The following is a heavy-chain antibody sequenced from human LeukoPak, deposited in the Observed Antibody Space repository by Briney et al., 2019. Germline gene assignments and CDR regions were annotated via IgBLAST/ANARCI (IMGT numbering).Heavy chain of an antibody. J-gene: IGHJ4*02. CDR2: IWYDGSNK. V-gene: IGHV3-33*01. CDR1: GFTFSSYG. CDR3: ARAEGIAAAGNFDY. Sequence: GGSLRLSGAASGFTFSSYGMHWVRQAPGKGLEWVAVIWYDGSNKYYADSVKGRFTISRDNSKNTLYLQMNSLRAEDTAVYYCARAEGIAAAGNFDYWGQGTLVTVSS. D-gene: IGHD6-13*01.